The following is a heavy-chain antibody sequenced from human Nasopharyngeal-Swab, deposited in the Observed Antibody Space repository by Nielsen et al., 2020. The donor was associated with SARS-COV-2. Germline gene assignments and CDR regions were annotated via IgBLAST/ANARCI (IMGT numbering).Heavy chain of an antibody. D-gene: IGHD3-9*01. Sequence: GGSLRLSCAASGFTFSSYWMHWVRQAPGKGLVWVSRINTDGSETGYADSVTGRFTISRGNTKNTLSLQMNSLRAEDTGIYYCTRDQRTFDWPPMDVWGQGTTVTVSS. CDR1: GFTFSSYW. V-gene: IGHV3-74*01. CDR3: TRDQRTFDWPPMDV. CDR2: INTDGSET. J-gene: IGHJ6*02.